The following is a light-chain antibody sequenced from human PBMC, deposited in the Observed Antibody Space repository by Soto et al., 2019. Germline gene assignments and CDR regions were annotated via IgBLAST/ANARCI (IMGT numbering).Light chain of an antibody. CDR3: QQYHSWPHT. Sequence: ETVLTQSPATLSVSPGERATFSCKASQSVTTNLALYQQKPGQVPRLLIYGASTRASGIPARFSGSGSGTEFTLSISSLQSEDFAIYHCQQYHSWPHTFGQGTKLEIK. CDR2: GAS. J-gene: IGKJ2*01. V-gene: IGKV3-15*01. CDR1: QSVTTN.